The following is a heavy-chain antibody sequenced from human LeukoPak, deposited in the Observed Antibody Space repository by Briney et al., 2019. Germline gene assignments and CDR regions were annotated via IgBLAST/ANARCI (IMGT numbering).Heavy chain of an antibody. J-gene: IGHJ3*02. CDR3: ARTEERDDAFDI. CDR2: ICYSGST. CDR1: GGSISSYY. D-gene: IGHD1-1*01. V-gene: IGHV4-59*08. Sequence: SETLSLTCTVSGGSISSYYWSWIRQPPGKGLEWIGYICYSGSTNYNPSLKSRVTISVDTSKNQFSLKLSSVTAADTAVYYCARTEERDDAFDIWGQGTMVTVSS.